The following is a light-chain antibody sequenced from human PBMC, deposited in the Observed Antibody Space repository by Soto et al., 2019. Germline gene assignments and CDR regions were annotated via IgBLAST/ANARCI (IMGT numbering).Light chain of an antibody. Sequence: DIQMTQSPSSVSASVGDRVTITCRASQGISSWLAWYQQRPGKAPKLLIYDASSLQGGVPSRFSGSGSGTEFTLTISSLQPEDFATYYCQHLNSYPITFGQGTRLEIK. CDR1: QGISSW. J-gene: IGKJ5*01. CDR3: QHLNSYPIT. V-gene: IGKV1-12*01. CDR2: DAS.